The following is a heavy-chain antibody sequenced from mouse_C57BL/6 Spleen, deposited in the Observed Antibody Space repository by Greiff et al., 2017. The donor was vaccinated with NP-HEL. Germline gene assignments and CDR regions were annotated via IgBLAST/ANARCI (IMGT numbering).Heavy chain of an antibody. CDR1: GFSLTSYG. Sequence: VQLQQSGPGLVQPSQSLSITCTVSGFSLTSYGVHWVRQSPGKGLEWLGVIWRGGSTDYNAAFMSRLSITKDNSKSQVFFKMNSLQADDTAIYYWAKMGGDGNFVRAMDYWGQGTSVTVSS. J-gene: IGHJ4*01. CDR2: IWRGGST. D-gene: IGHD2-1*01. V-gene: IGHV2-5*01. CDR3: AKMGGDGNFVRAMDY.